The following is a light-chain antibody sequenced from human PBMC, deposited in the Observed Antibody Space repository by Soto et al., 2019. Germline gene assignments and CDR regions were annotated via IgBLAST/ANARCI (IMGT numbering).Light chain of an antibody. J-gene: IGKJ2*01. CDR2: DAS. CDR1: QSVSSY. Sequence: EIVLTQSPATLSLSPGERATLSCRASQSVSSYLAWYQQKPGQAPRLLIYDASNRATGIPARFSGSGSGTDFTLTISSLEPEDFAVYYWQQRSNSYTFGKGTKLEIK. CDR3: QQRSNSYT. V-gene: IGKV3-11*01.